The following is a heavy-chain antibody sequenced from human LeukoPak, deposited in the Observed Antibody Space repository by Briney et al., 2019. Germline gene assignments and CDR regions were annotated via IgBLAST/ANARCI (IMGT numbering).Heavy chain of an antibody. CDR1: GGTFSSYA. CDR3: AQDGRDGYENY. D-gene: IGHD5-24*01. CDR2: IIPIFGIA. Sequence: GASVKVSCKASGGTFSSYAISWVRQAPGQGLEWMGRIIPIFGIANYAQKFQGRVTITADKSTSTAYMELSSLRSEDTAVYYCAQDGRDGYENYWGLGTLVTVSS. J-gene: IGHJ4*02. V-gene: IGHV1-69*04.